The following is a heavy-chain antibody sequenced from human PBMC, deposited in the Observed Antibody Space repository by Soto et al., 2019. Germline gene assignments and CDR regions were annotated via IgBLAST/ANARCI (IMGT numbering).Heavy chain of an antibody. D-gene: IGHD3-22*01. Sequence: GGSLRLSCAASGFTFSSYGMHWVRQAPGKGLEWVAVIWYDGSNKYYADSVKGRFTISRDNSKNTLYLQMNSLRAEDTAVYYCAALSGRSGYYHDYYYVMEVWGQGTTVTV. V-gene: IGHV3-33*01. J-gene: IGHJ6*02. CDR3: AALSGRSGYYHDYYYVMEV. CDR2: IWYDGSNK. CDR1: GFTFSSYG.